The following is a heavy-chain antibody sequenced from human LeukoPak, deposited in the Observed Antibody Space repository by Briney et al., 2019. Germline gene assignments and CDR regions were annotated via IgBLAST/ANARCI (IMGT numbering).Heavy chain of an antibody. CDR3: ARDGTVTSQH. CDR1: GFTFSSYE. CDR2: ISSSSSYI. V-gene: IGHV3-21*01. J-gene: IGHJ1*01. Sequence: PGGSLRLSCAASGFTFSSYEMNWVRPAPGKGLEWVSSISSSSSYIYYADSVKGRFTISRDNATNSLYLQMNSLRAEDTAVYYCARDGTVTSQHWGQGTLVTVSS. D-gene: IGHD4-17*01.